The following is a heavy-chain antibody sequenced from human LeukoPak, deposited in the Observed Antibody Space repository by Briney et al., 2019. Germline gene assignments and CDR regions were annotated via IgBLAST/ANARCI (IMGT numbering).Heavy chain of an antibody. Sequence: SQTLSLTCAISGDSVSSNNSWNWIRQSPSRGLEWLGRTYYRSKWYNDYVVSVKSRINTNPDTSKNQFSLHLNSVTPEDTAVYYCARGGQGDGYSADEAFDIWGQGTMVTVS. CDR1: GDSVSSNNS. CDR3: ARGGQGDGYSADEAFDI. CDR2: TYYRSKWYN. V-gene: IGHV6-1*01. D-gene: IGHD5-18*01. J-gene: IGHJ3*02.